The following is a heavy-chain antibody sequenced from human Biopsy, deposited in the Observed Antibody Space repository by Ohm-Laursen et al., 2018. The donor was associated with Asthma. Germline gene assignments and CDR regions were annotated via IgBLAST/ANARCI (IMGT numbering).Heavy chain of an antibody. CDR3: ASDFPKDYVRYNFQF. CDR1: GYSLTDLS. V-gene: IGHV1-24*01. CDR2: HDHEEGGT. D-gene: IGHD4-17*01. J-gene: IGHJ4*02. Sequence: ASVKVSCKVSGYSLTDLSMHWVRQAPGQGLEWMGGHDHEEGGTVNARRFQGRVTMTEDTSTDTAYMELSSLSSDDTAMYYCASDFPKDYVRYNFQFWGQGTLVTVSS.